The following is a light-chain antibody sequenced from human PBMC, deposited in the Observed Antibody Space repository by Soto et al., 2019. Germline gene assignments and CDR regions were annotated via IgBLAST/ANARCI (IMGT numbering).Light chain of an antibody. CDR3: HQLHSYPYT. V-gene: IGKV1-9*01. J-gene: IGKJ2*01. CDR1: QDISIN. CDR2: GAS. Sequence: IQLTQSPSSLSASVGDRVTITCRASQDISINLAWYHQIPGKAPKVLISGASAVQTGVPSEFSGSGSGTDFTLTISSLQPEHFATYYCHQLHSYPYTFGQGTKLEI.